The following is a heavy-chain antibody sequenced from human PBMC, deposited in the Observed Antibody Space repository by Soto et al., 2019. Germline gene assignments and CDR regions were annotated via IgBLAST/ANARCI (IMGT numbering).Heavy chain of an antibody. Sequence: TPGKGLEWIGYIYYSGSTNYNPSLKSRVTISVDTSKNQFSLKLSSVTAADTAVYYWAREPYGDYVDYWGQGTLVTVSS. J-gene: IGHJ4*02. CDR2: IYYSGST. V-gene: IGHV4-59*01. D-gene: IGHD4-17*01. CDR3: AREPYGDYVDY.